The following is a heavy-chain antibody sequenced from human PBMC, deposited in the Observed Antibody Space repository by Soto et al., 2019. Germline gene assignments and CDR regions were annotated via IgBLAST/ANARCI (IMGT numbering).Heavy chain of an antibody. Sequence: QVQLQESGPGLVKPSETLSLTCTVSGGINSRYWSWVRQAPGKGLEWIGYIYDGGYTNYHPSLKSRITLSVDASESQFSLNLMSVTAADTAVYYCAGVSIVNKYKWFDVWGQGILVTVSS. J-gene: IGHJ5*02. CDR1: GGINSRY. V-gene: IGHV4-4*09. CDR3: AGVSIVNKYKWFDV. CDR2: IYDGGYT. D-gene: IGHD2-15*01.